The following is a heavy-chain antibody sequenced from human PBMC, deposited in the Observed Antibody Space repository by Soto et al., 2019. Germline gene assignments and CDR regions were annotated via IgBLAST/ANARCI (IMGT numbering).Heavy chain of an antibody. CDR2: IRGKADNYAT. V-gene: IGHV3-73*01. CDR1: GLTFSGSA. J-gene: IGHJ3*02. D-gene: IGHD1-26*01. Sequence: EVQLVESGGGLLQPGGSLKLSCAASGLTFSGSAMHWVRQASGRGLEWVGRIRGKADNYATAYAASVKGRFTISRDDSKNTAYLQMNSLKTEDTAVYYCTRWVVGAADAFDIWGQGTMVTVSS. CDR3: TRWVVGAADAFDI.